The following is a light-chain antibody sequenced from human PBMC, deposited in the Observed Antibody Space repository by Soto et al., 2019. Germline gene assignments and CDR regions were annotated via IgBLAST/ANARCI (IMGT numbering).Light chain of an antibody. CDR2: EVS. V-gene: IGLV2-14*01. J-gene: IGLJ1*01. CDR3: SSYTSSSTYV. Sequence: QSALTQPASVSGSPGQSITISCTGTSSDVGGYNYVSWYQQHPGKAPKLMIYEVSNRPSGVSNRFSGSKSDNTASLTISGLQAEDEADYYCSSYTSSSTYVFGNGTKLTVL. CDR1: SSDVGGYNY.